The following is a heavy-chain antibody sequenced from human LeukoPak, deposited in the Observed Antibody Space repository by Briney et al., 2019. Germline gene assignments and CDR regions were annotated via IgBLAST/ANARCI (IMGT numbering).Heavy chain of an antibody. D-gene: IGHD1-26*01. CDR1: GFTFSSYS. J-gene: IGHJ4*02. CDR3: ARGGRGSYYSFDY. CDR2: ISSSSSTI. V-gene: IGHV3-48*01. Sequence: PGGSLRLSCAASGFTFSSYSMNWVRQAPGKGLEWVSYISSSSSTIYYADSVKGRFTISRDNAKNSLYLQMNSLRAEDTAVYYCARGGRGSYYSFDYWGQGTLVTVSS.